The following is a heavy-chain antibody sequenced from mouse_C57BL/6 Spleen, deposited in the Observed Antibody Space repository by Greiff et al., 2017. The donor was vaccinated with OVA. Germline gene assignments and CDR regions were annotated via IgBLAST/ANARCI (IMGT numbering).Heavy chain of an antibody. Sequence: EVQLQQSGPELVKPGASVKIPCKASGYTFTDYNMDWVKQSHGKSLEWIGDINPNNGGTIYHQKFKGKATLTVDKSSSTAYMERRSLTSEDTAVYYCATYYGNYKFSYWGQGTLVTVSA. CDR2: INPNNGGT. J-gene: IGHJ3*01. CDR3: ATYYGNYKFSY. D-gene: IGHD2-10*01. CDR1: GYTFTDYN. V-gene: IGHV1-18*01.